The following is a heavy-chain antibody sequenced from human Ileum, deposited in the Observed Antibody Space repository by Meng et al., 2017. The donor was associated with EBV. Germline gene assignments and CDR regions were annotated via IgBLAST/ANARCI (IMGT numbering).Heavy chain of an antibody. J-gene: IGHJ4*02. CDR3: ARDPSNTSGRYAYFDY. V-gene: IGHV1-18*01. D-gene: IGHD6-19*01. CDR1: GYTFTHHG. Sequence: QLQLMQSGXEVKKXXXSVRVSCXASGYTFTHHGISWIRQAPGQGLEWMGWISCYNGDTNYAQKFQGRVTMTTDTSTSTAYMDLRSLRSNDTAVYYCARDPSNTSGRYAYFDYWGQGTLVTVSA. CDR2: ISCYNGDT.